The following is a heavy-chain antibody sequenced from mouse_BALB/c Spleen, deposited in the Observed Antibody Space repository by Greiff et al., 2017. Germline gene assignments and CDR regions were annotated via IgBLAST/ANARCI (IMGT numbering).Heavy chain of an antibody. CDR2: ISYSGST. J-gene: IGHJ3*01. CDR1: GDSITSGY. CDR3: ASDYYGSSYMAWFAY. V-gene: IGHV3-8*02. D-gene: IGHD1-1*01. Sequence: EVQLQESGPSLVKPSQTLSLTCSVTGDSITSGYWNWIRKFPGNKLEYMGYISYSGSTYYNPSLKSRISITRDTSKNQYYLQLNSVTTEDTATYYCASDYYGSSYMAWFAYWGQGTLVTVSA.